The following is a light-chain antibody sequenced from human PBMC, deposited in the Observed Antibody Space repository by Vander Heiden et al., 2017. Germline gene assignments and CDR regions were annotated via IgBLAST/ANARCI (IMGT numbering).Light chain of an antibody. CDR1: QSVSSN. V-gene: IGKV3-15*01. CDR2: GAS. CDR3: QQYNNWLLT. Sequence: EIVMTRSPATLSVSPGERATLTCRASQSVSSNSAWYQQKPSQTPRLLLYGASPRATGIPARFSGSGSGTEFTLTISSLQSEDFAVYYCQQYNNWLLTFGGGTKVEIK. J-gene: IGKJ4*01.